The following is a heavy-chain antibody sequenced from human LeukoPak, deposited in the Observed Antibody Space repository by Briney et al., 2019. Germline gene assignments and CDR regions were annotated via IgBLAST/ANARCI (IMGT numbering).Heavy chain of an antibody. V-gene: IGHV3-15*01. D-gene: IGHD3-3*01. CDR1: GFTFSNAW. Sequence: GGSLRLSCAASGFTFSNAWMSWVRQAPGKGLEWVGRIKSKTDGGTTDYAAPVKGRFTILRDDSKNTLYLQMNSLKTEDTAVYYCTTVSAHTLRFLEWTYFDLWGRGTLVTVSS. CDR3: TTVSAHTLRFLEWTYFDL. J-gene: IGHJ2*01. CDR2: IKSKTDGGTT.